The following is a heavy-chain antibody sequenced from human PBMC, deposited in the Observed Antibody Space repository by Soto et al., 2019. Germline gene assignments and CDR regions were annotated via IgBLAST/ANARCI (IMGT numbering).Heavy chain of an antibody. CDR1: GYTFTSYG. CDR2: ISAYNGNT. CDR3: ARDPSWSSTSCPISRYYYYYMDV. V-gene: IGHV1-18*01. Sequence: QVQLVQSGAEVKKPGASVKVSCKASGYTFTSYGITWVRQAPGQVLEWMGWISAYNGNTNYAQKLQGRVTMTTDTSTSTDYMELRSLRSDDTAVYYCARDPSWSSTSCPISRYYYYYMDVWGKGTTVTVSS. J-gene: IGHJ6*03. D-gene: IGHD2-2*01.